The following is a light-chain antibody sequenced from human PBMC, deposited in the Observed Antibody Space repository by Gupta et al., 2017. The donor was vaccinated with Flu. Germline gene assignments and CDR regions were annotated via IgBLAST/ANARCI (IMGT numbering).Light chain of an antibody. CDR3: QSYDTRLSGYV. J-gene: IGLJ1*01. Sequence: QSVLTQPPSVSGPPGQRVTFSCTGGSSTIGAGQDVHWYQHLPGTAPKLLIYDYTYRASGVPDRFSGSKSATSATLAITGLQADDEAYYYCQSYDTRLSGYVFGSGTKVTVL. CDR2: DYT. CDR1: SSTIGAGQD. V-gene: IGLV1-40*01.